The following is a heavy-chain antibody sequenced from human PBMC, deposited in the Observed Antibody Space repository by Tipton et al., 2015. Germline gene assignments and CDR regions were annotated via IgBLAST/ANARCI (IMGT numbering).Heavy chain of an antibody. CDR1: GFTFSSYW. CDR2: INTDGTGT. D-gene: IGHD1-26*01. Sequence: SLLSCAASGFTFSSYWMHWVRQAPGKGLVRVSRINTDGTGTTYADSVKGRFTISRDNAKNTLYLQMNSLRADDTAVYYCVRDCGINWFFDLWGRGSLVTVSS. J-gene: IGHJ2*01. CDR3: VRDCGINWFFDL. V-gene: IGHV3-74*01.